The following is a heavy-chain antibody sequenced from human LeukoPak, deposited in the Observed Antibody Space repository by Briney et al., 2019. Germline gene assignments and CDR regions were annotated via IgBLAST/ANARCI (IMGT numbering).Heavy chain of an antibody. CDR1: GGSISRYY. CDR3: WRDPWLGYCSDGSCRDD. V-gene: IGHV4-59*01. Sequence: SETLSLTCTVSGGSISRYYWSCIRQPPGKGLERMGYIYHTGTTSYNPSLKSRVTLSLETSKNQFSLRLSFLNTAYTAVYYCWRDPWLGYCSDGSCRDDWGQGTLVTVSS. J-gene: IGHJ4*02. D-gene: IGHD2-15*01. CDR2: IYHTGTT.